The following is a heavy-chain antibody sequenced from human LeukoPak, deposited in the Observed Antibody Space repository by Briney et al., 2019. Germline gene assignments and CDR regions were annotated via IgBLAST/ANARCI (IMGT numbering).Heavy chain of an antibody. V-gene: IGHV3-23*01. D-gene: IGHD3-22*01. Sequence: GGSLRLSCAASGFTFSSYAVSWVRQAPGKGLEWVSAISGSGGSTYYADSVKGRFTISRDNSKNTLYLQMNSLRAEDTAVYYCARSLLPGPTFDCWGQGTLVTVSS. CDR3: ARSLLPGPTFDC. J-gene: IGHJ4*02. CDR1: GFTFSSYA. CDR2: ISGSGGST.